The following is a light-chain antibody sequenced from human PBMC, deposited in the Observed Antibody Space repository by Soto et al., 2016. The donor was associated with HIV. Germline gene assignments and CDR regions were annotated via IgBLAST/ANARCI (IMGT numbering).Light chain of an antibody. CDR2: AAS. Sequence: IQMTQSPSSLSASVGDRVTITCRASQSIITYLNWYQQKPGKAPKLLIYAASTLQSGVPSRFSGSGSGTDFTLTITNLQPEDFATYFCQQGYSTPPWTFGQGTKVEI. V-gene: IGKV1-39*01. J-gene: IGKJ1*01. CDR3: QQGYSTPPWT. CDR1: QSIITY.